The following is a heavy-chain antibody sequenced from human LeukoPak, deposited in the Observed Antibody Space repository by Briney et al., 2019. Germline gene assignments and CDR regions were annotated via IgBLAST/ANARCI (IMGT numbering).Heavy chain of an antibody. CDR1: GGSISSYY. Sequence: PETLSLTCTVSGGSISSYYWSWIRQPPGKGLEWIGYIYYSGSTNYNPSLKSRVTISVDTSKNQFSLKLSSVTAADTAVYYCARKSGLGYCSGGSCPLGGHWFDPWGQGTLVTVSS. V-gene: IGHV4-59*01. D-gene: IGHD2-15*01. CDR2: IYYSGST. CDR3: ARKSGLGYCSGGSCPLGGHWFDP. J-gene: IGHJ5*02.